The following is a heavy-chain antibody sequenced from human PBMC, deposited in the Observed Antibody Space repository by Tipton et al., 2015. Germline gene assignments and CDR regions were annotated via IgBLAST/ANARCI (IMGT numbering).Heavy chain of an antibody. CDR1: GFTFTSYS. D-gene: IGHD1-1*01. Sequence: GSLRLSCAASGFTFTSYSMNWARQAPGKGLEWVSYIIPSSSTIDYADSVKGRFTISRDNAKNSLYLQMNSLRAEDTAVYYCARGTGPTYYYGMDVWGQGPLVTVSS. J-gene: IGHJ6*02. CDR2: IIPSSSTI. CDR3: ARGTGPTYYYGMDV. V-gene: IGHV3-48*04.